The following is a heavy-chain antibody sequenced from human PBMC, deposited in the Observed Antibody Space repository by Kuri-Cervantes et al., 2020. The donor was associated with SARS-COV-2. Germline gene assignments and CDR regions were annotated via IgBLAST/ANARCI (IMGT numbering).Heavy chain of an antibody. CDR3: ARTPEEWLEFDY. J-gene: IGHJ4*02. D-gene: IGHD3-3*01. V-gene: IGHV2-26*01. Sequence: SGPTLVKPTETLTLTCTVSGFSLSNARMGVSWIRQPPGKALEWLAHIFSNDEKSYSTSLKSRLTISKDTSKGLVVLTMTNMDPVDAATYYCARTPEEWLEFDYWGQGTLVTVSS. CDR1: GFSLSNARMG. CDR2: IFSNDEK.